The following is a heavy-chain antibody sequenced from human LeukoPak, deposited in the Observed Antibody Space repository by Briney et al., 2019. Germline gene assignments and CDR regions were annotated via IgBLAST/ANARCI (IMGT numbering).Heavy chain of an antibody. CDR3: ATVGSGSRYYYYGMDV. D-gene: IGHD3-10*01. CDR2: FDPEDGET. CDR1: EYTLTELS. J-gene: IGHJ6*02. Sequence: ASVKVSCKVSEYTLTELSMHWVRQAPGKGLEWMGGFDPEDGETIYAQKFQGRVTMTEDTSTDTAYMELSSLRSEDTAVYYCATVGSGSRYYYYGMDVWGQGTTVTVSS. V-gene: IGHV1-24*01.